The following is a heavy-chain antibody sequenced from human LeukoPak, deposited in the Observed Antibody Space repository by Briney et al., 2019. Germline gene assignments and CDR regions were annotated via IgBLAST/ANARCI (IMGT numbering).Heavy chain of an antibody. CDR3: ARVRGYSYGYPDY. J-gene: IGHJ4*02. CDR2: IYHSGST. V-gene: IGHV4-38-2*02. D-gene: IGHD5-18*01. CDR1: GYSISSGYY. Sequence: PSETLSLTCTVSGYSISSGYYWGWIRQPPGKGLEWIGSIYHSGSTYYNPSLKSRVTISVDTSKNQFSLKLSSVTAADTAVYYCARVRGYSYGYPDYWGQGTLVTVSS.